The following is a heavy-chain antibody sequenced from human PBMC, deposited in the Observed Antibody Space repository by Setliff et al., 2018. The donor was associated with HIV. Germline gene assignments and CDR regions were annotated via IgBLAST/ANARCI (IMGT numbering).Heavy chain of an antibody. CDR2: INPNMGDT. V-gene: IGHV1-2*06. D-gene: IGHD3-9*01. CDR1: GYIFTDYY. Sequence: ASVKVSCKASGYIFTDYYMHWVRQAPGQGLEWMGRINPNMGDTQYAQKFQGRIIMTRDTSINTVYMELSSLTSDDTALYYCARQDIPTGYYLFDYWGQGTQVTVPQ. J-gene: IGHJ4*02. CDR3: ARQDIPTGYYLFDY.